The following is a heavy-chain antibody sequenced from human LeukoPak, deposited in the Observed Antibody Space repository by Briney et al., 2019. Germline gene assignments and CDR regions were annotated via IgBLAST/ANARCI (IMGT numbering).Heavy chain of an antibody. CDR2: ISGSGGST. V-gene: IGHV3-23*01. D-gene: IGHD3-22*01. J-gene: IGHJ4*02. CDR1: GFTFSSYA. CDR3: AKPRYYYDSSGRRPDY. Sequence: GGSLRLSCAASGFTFSSYAMSWVRQAPGKGLEWVSAISGSGGSTYYADSVKGRFTISKDNSKNTLYLQMNSLRAEDTAVYYCAKPRYYYDSSGRRPDYWGQGTLVTVSS.